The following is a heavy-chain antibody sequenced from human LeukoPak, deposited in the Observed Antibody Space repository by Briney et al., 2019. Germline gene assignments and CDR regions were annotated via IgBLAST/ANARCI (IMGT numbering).Heavy chain of an antibody. CDR1: GGSISSGGYY. CDR3: ARDAIQLGVYDY. CDR2: IYYSGST. D-gene: IGHD5-18*01. V-gene: IGHV4-31*03. Sequence: SQTLSLTCTVSGGSISSGGYYWSWIRQHPGKGLEWIGYIYYSGSTYYNPSLKSRVTISVDTSKNQFSLKLSSVTAADTAVYYCARDAIQLGVYDYWGRGTLVTVSS. J-gene: IGHJ4*02.